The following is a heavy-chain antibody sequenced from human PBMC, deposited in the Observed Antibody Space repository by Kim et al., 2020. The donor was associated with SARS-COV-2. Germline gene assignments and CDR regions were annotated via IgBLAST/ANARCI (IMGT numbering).Heavy chain of an antibody. D-gene: IGHD1-1*01. CDR2: ISYDGSNK. CDR1: GFTFSSYG. CDR3: AKEGGLGQLERRPGHYYYGMDV. Sequence: GGSLRLSCAASGFTFSSYGMHWVRQAPGKGLEWVSVISYDGSNKYYAASVKGRFTISRDNSKNTLYLQMNSLRAEDTAVYYWAKEGGLGQLERRPGHYYYGMDVWGQGTTVTVSS. J-gene: IGHJ6*02. V-gene: IGHV3-30*18.